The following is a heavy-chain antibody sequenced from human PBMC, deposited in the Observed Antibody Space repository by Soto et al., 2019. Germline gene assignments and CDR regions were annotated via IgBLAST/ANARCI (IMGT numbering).Heavy chain of an antibody. CDR1: GGSISSGGYY. Sequence: SETLSLTCTVSGGSISSGGYYWSWIRQHPGKGLEWIGYIYYSGSTYYNPSLKSRVTIPVDTSKNQFSLKLSSVTAADTAVYYCARGIAAAGLFDYWGQGTLVTVSS. D-gene: IGHD6-13*01. CDR2: IYYSGST. V-gene: IGHV4-31*03. CDR3: ARGIAAAGLFDY. J-gene: IGHJ4*02.